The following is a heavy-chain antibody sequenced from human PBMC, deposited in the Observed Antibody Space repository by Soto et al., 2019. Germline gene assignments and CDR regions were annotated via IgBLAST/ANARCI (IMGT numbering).Heavy chain of an antibody. J-gene: IGHJ3*02. CDR3: TLGSWSAETFDI. CDR1: GGTFSTYT. CDR2: ILPMLDIT. Sequence: QVQLVQSGAEVKKPGSSVKVSCKASGGTFSTYTIIWVRQAPGQGLEWMGRILPMLDITNSAQRFQGRVTITAAKSTSTASLELSSLRSEDTAVYYCTLGSWSAETFDIWGRGTMVTVSS. V-gene: IGHV1-69*02. D-gene: IGHD6-13*01.